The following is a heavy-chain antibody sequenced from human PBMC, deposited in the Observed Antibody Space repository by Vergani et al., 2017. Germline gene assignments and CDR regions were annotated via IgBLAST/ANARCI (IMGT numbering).Heavy chain of an antibody. Sequence: EVHLLESGGGQVEAGGSLRLSCVASGFTFSNSAMSWVRQTSGKGLEWVSAISGRGDRTYYADSVKGRFTISRDNSKNTVYLQMNSLKAGDRATYYCAREERSNTAPFVGYWGQGTLVTV. D-gene: IGHD2/OR15-2a*01. CDR1: GFTFSNSA. V-gene: IGHV3-23*01. CDR2: ISGRGDRT. CDR3: AREERSNTAPFVGY. J-gene: IGHJ4*02.